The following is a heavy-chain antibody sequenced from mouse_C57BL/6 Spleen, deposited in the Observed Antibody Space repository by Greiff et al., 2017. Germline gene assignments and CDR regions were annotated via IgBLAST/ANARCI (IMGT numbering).Heavy chain of an antibody. Sequence: QVQLQQPGAELVKPGASVKMSCKASGYTFTSYWITWVKQRPGQGLEWIGDIYPGSGSTNYNEKFKSKATLTVDTSSSTAYMQLSSLTSEDSAVYYCARWYYGSSYAWFAYWGQGTLVTVSA. V-gene: IGHV1-55*01. J-gene: IGHJ3*01. CDR3: ARWYYGSSYAWFAY. D-gene: IGHD1-1*01. CDR2: IYPGSGST. CDR1: GYTFTSYW.